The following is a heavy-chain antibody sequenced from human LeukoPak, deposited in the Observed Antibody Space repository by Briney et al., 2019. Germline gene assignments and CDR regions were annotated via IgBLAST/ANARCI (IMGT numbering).Heavy chain of an antibody. Sequence: GGSLRLSCAASGFAFTSFTMNWVRQTPGKGLEWVSSISGTGGNTYYADSVKGRLTISRDNSRNTLYLQMNSLRAEDTAVYYCAKDHGVAVTGMYYWGQGTLVTVSS. CDR3: AKDHGVAVTGMYY. D-gene: IGHD6-19*01. CDR1: GFAFTSFT. J-gene: IGHJ4*02. V-gene: IGHV3-23*01. CDR2: ISGTGGNT.